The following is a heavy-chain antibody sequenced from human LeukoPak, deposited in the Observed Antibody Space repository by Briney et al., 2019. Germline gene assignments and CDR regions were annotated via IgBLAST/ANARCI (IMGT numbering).Heavy chain of an antibody. J-gene: IGHJ4*02. CDR2: IKQDGSEK. V-gene: IGHV3-7*01. CDR3: AGESGDAGWNY. D-gene: IGHD5-12*01. Sequence: PGGSLRLSCAASGFTFSSYWMSWVRQAPGMGLEWVANIKQDGSEKYYVDSVKGRFTISRDNAKNSLYLQMNSLRAEDTAVHFCAGESGDAGWNYWGQGTQVTVSS. CDR1: GFTFSSYW.